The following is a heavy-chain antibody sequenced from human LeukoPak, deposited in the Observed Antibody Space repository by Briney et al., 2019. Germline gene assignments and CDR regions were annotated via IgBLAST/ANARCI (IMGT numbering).Heavy chain of an antibody. CDR3: ARGGGSYDY. V-gene: IGHV3-7*01. CDR1: GVTFSSYW. J-gene: IGHJ4*02. CDR2: IKQDGSEK. Sequence: PGGSLRLSCAASGVTFSSYWMSWVRQAPGKGLEWVANIKQDGSEKYYVDSVKGRFTISRDNAKNSLYLQMNSLRAEDTAVYYCARGGGSYDYWGQGTLVTVSS. D-gene: IGHD3-10*01.